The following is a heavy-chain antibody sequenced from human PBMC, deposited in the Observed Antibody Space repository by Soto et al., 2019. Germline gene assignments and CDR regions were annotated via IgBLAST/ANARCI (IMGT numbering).Heavy chain of an antibody. CDR1: GGTFSSYT. Sequence: QVQLVQSGAEVKKPGSSVKVSCKASGGTFSSYTISWVRQAPGQGLEWMGRIIPILGIANYAQKFQGRVTITADKYTSTAYMELSSLRSEDTDVYYCARSPSARRHKYYFDYWGQGTLVTVSS. D-gene: IGHD6-6*01. V-gene: IGHV1-69*02. CDR2: IIPILGIA. J-gene: IGHJ4*02. CDR3: ARSPSARRHKYYFDY.